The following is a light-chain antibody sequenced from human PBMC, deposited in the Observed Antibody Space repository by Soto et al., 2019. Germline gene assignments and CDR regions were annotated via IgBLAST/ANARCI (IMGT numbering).Light chain of an antibody. CDR2: DVS. V-gene: IGLV2-14*01. Sequence: QSALTQPASVSGSPGQSITISCTGTSSDVGGYNYVSWYQQHPGKAPKLMIYDVSNRPSGVSDRFSGSKSGNTASLTISGLEAEDEADYYSTSYTSSRTLFGGGTKLTVL. CDR3: TSYTSSRTL. J-gene: IGLJ2*01. CDR1: SSDVGGYNY.